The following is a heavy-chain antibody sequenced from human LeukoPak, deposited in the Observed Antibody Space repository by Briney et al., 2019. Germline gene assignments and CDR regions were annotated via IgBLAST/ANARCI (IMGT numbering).Heavy chain of an antibody. D-gene: IGHD6-13*01. Sequence: SGPTLVNPTQTLALTCTFSGFSLITSVMCVSWIRQPPGKALEWLARIDWDDDKYYSTSLKTRLTISKDTSKNQVVLTMTNMDPVDTATYYCARMKRDLAAAGYYYYYMDVWGKGTSVTVSS. CDR2: IDWDDDK. V-gene: IGHV2-70*11. J-gene: IGHJ6*03. CDR3: ARMKRDLAAAGYYYYYMDV. CDR1: GFSLITSVMC.